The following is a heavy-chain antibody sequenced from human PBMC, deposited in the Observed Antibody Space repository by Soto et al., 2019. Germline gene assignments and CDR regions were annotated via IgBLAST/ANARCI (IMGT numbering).Heavy chain of an antibody. CDR2: ISGSGGST. D-gene: IGHD3-3*01. CDR1: GFTFSSYA. J-gene: IGHJ5*02. V-gene: IGHV3-23*01. CDR3: AKTANYDFWSGRNYNWFDP. Sequence: GGSLRLSCAASGFTFSSYAMSWVRQAPGKGLEWVSAISGSGGSTYYADSVKGRFTISRDNSKNTLYLQMNSLRAEDTAVYYCAKTANYDFWSGRNYNWFDPWGQGTLVTVSS.